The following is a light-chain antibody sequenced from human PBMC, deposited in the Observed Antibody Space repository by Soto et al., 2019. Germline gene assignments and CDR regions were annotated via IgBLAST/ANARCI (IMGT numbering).Light chain of an antibody. CDR1: RGVGNS. CDR2: GAS. J-gene: IGKJ3*01. CDR3: QKYDRAPFI. Sequence: DVQMTQSPSSLYASVGDRVTITCRASRGVGNSLAWYQQKPGKVPTLLIYGASTLESGVPSRFSGSGSGTFFTLIINSLQPDDVATYYCQKYDRAPFIFGPGSKVNLK. V-gene: IGKV1-27*01.